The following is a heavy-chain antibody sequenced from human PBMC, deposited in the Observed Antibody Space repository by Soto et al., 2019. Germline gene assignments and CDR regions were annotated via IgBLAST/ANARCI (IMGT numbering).Heavy chain of an antibody. D-gene: IGHD2-2*01. CDR3: VLGEYCSSTSCYAWDY. J-gene: IGHJ4*02. V-gene: IGHV4-61*01. CDR1: GVSVSSGNYD. Sequence: SETLSLTCTVSGVSVSSGNYDWNWIRQPPGKGPEWIGYISSSGNTNYDPSLRSRVTISLDTSKGPFSLRLTSVTAADTAVYYCVLGEYCSSTSCYAWDYWGQGTLVTVSS. CDR2: ISSSGNT.